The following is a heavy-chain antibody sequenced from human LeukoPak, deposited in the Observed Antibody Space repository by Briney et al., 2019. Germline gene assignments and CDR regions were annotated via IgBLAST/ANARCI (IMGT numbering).Heavy chain of an antibody. V-gene: IGHV4-39*01. CDR1: SGSISSGSYY. J-gene: IGHJ4*02. Sequence: SETLSLTCTVSSGSISSGSYYWGWIRQPPGKGLEWIGSIYYSGSTYYNPSLKSRVTISVDTSKNQFSLKLSSVTAADTAVYYCATQTTYYYDSSGHYYFDYWGQGTLVTVSS. D-gene: IGHD3-22*01. CDR3: ATQTTYYYDSSGHYYFDY. CDR2: IYYSGST.